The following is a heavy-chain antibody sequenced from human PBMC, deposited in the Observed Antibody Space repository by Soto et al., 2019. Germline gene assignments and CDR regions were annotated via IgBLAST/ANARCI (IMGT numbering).Heavy chain of an antibody. V-gene: IGHV3-30*18. CDR2: ISYDGSNK. Sequence: PGGSLRLFCAPSGFTFSSYGMHWVRQAPGKGLEWVAVISYDGSNKYYADSVKGRFTISRDNSKNTLSLQMTALRVEASSVYYCTKSSGGSSSVGMDYWGPGTRVTVSS. D-gene: IGHD6-6*01. CDR1: GFTFSSYG. CDR3: TKSSGGSSSVGMDY. J-gene: IGHJ4*02.